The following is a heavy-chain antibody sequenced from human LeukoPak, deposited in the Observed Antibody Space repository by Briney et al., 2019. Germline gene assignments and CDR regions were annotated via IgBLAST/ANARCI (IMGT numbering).Heavy chain of an antibody. J-gene: IGHJ6*03. CDR2: IHYSGST. Sequence: SETLSLTCTVSGGSISSYYWSWIRQPPGKGLEWIGYIHYSGSTHYNPSLKSRVTISVDTSKNQVSLKLRSVTAADTTVYYCARTTEGYAGGPGYSYYYYMDVWGKGTTVTISS. D-gene: IGHD5-12*01. V-gene: IGHV4-59*01. CDR3: ARTTEGYAGGPGYSYYYYMDV. CDR1: GGSISSYY.